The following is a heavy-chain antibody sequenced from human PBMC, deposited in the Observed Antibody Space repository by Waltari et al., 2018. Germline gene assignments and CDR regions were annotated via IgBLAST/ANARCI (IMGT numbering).Heavy chain of an antibody. CDR2: FNPEDDET. V-gene: IGHV1-24*01. J-gene: IGHJ4*02. CDR3: ATGLSVVVGFDY. D-gene: IGHD2-15*01. Sequence: WWRKTPGKGSGWLGTFNPEDDETICAQKVQGRVTMTEDTSTDTAYMELSSLRSEDTAVYYCATGLSVVVGFDYWGQGTLVTVSS.